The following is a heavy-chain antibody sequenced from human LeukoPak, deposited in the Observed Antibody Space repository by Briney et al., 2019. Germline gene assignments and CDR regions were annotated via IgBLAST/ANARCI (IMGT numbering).Heavy chain of an antibody. V-gene: IGHV3-21*01. CDR3: ARVRWLSAAGTEGNLDY. J-gene: IGHJ4*02. D-gene: IGHD6-13*01. Sequence: GGSLRLSCAASAFTFSSYTMNWVRQAPGKGLEWVSSISSSSSYIYYADSVKGRFTISRDNAKNSLYLQMDSLRAEDTAVYYCARVRWLSAAGTEGNLDYWGQGTLGTVSS. CDR2: ISSSSSYI. CDR1: AFTFSSYT.